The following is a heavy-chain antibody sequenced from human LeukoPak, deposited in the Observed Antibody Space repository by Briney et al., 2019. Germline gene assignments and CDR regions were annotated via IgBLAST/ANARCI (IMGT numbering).Heavy chain of an antibody. CDR1: GGSISSYY. Sequence: SETLSLTCTVSGGSISSYYWSWIRQPPGKGLEWIGYIYYSGSTHYNPSLKSRATISVDTSKNQFSLNLSSVTAADTAVYYCARGGGTAMVTDYYGMDVWGQGTTVTVSS. D-gene: IGHD5-18*01. J-gene: IGHJ6*02. V-gene: IGHV4-59*01. CDR3: ARGGGTAMVTDYYGMDV. CDR2: IYYSGST.